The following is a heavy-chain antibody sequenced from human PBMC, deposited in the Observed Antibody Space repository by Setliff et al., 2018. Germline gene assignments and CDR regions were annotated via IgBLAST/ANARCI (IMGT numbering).Heavy chain of an antibody. CDR3: ARGVSGVSWTPRY. D-gene: IGHD6-25*01. Sequence: SETLSLTCTVSGDSMNDNHWTWMRQPPGKGLEWIGYIYTSGGTNYNPSLKSRVTISVDMTDNQFSLILRSVVAADTAVYYCARGVSGVSWTPRYWGRGTLVTVSS. V-gene: IGHV4-4*08. CDR1: GDSMNDNH. CDR2: IYTSGGT. J-gene: IGHJ4*02.